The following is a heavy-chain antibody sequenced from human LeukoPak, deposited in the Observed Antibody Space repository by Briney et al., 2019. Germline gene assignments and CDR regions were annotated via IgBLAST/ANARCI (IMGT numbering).Heavy chain of an antibody. Sequence: SETLSLTCAVYGGSFSGYYWSWIRQPPGKGLEWIGEINHSGSTNYNPSLKSRVTISVDTSKNQFSLKLSSVTTADTAVYYCARGPDADFSGGACYIIWGQGTMVTVSS. CDR3: ARGPDADFSGGACYII. V-gene: IGHV4-34*01. CDR2: INHSGST. CDR1: GGSFSGYY. J-gene: IGHJ3*02. D-gene: IGHD2-21*02.